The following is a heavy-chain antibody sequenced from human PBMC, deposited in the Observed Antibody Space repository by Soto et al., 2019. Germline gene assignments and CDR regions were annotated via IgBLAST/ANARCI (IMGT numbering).Heavy chain of an antibody. Sequence: PGESLKISCKGSGYRFSSNYISWVRQMPGKGLEWVGRIDPTDSYTNYSPAFQGHVTISVDKSISTAYLQWSSLKASDTAMYYCARLAPPYYDILTGYSHYYYYGMDVWGQGTTVTVSS. CDR2: IDPTDSYT. CDR1: GYRFSSNY. J-gene: IGHJ6*02. D-gene: IGHD3-9*01. CDR3: ARLAPPYYDILTGYSHYYYYGMDV. V-gene: IGHV5-10-1*01.